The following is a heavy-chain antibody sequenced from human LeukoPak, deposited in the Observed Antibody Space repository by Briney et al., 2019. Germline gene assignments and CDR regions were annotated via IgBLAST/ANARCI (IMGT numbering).Heavy chain of an antibody. J-gene: IGHJ4*02. CDR2: ISYDGSNK. Sequence: GGSLRLSCAASGFTFSSYGMHWVRQAPGKGLEWVAVISYDGSNKYYADSVKGRFTISRDNSKNTLYLQMNSLRAEDTAVYYCAKDRRDSSGPFDYWGQGTLVTVSS. CDR1: GFTFSSYG. CDR3: AKDRRDSSGPFDY. D-gene: IGHD6-19*01. V-gene: IGHV3-30*18.